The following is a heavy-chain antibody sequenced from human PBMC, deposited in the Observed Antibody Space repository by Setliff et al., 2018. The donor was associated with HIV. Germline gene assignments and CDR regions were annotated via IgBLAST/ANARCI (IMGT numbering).Heavy chain of an antibody. Sequence: SETLSLTCTVSGASSIYFWGWIRQPPGKGLEWIGSVYYGGSTYYNPSLKSRVTISMDTSKNQFSLKLNSVTAADTAVYYCAKDRSGSYRTFDYWGPGILVTVSS. CDR1: GASSIYF. D-gene: IGHD1-26*01. CDR3: AKDRSGSYRTFDY. CDR2: VYYGGST. J-gene: IGHJ4*02. V-gene: IGHV4-39*07.